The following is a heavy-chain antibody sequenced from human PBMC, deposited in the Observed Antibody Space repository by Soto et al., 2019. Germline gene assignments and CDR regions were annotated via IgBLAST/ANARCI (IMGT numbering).Heavy chain of an antibody. Sequence: EVQLVQSGAEVKKPGESLRISCKGSGYSFTSYWISWVRQMPGKGLEWMGRIDPSDSYTNYSPSFQGHVTISADKSNSTAYLQWTSLKASDTAMYYCARSIAIDTAMDVWGQGTTVTVSS. CDR3: ARSIAIDTAMDV. CDR1: GYSFTSYW. CDR2: IDPSDSYT. V-gene: IGHV5-10-1*03. J-gene: IGHJ6*02. D-gene: IGHD5-18*01.